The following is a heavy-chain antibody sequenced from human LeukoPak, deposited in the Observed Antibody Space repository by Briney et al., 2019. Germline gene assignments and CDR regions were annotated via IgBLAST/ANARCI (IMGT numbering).Heavy chain of an antibody. V-gene: IGHV3-23*01. CDR3: AKDLLSHDFWSGYGSDC. Sequence: GGSLRLSCAASGFTFSSYAMSWVRQAPGKGLEWVSAISGSGGSTYYADSVKGRFTISRDNSKNTLYLQMNSLGAEDTAVYYCAKDLLSHDFWSGYGSDCWDQGTLVTVSS. D-gene: IGHD3-3*01. J-gene: IGHJ4*02. CDR1: GFTFSSYA. CDR2: ISGSGGST.